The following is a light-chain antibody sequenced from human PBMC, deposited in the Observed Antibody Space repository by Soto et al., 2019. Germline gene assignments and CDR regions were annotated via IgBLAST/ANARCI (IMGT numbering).Light chain of an antibody. V-gene: IGKV1-5*01. CDR1: QSISTW. CDR2: DAS. CDR3: LQHNSYSWS. Sequence: DIQITQSPSTLSSSVSERFTITCGASQSISTWLAWYQQKPGKAPNLLIYDASSLESGVPSRFSGSGSGTEFTLTISSLQPDDFATYYCLQHNSYSWSFGQGTKVDIK. J-gene: IGKJ1*01.